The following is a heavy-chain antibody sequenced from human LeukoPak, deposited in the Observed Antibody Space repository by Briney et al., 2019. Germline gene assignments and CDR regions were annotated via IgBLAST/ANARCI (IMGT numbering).Heavy chain of an antibody. V-gene: IGHV3-48*04. D-gene: IGHD2-21*02. CDR2: ISSSSSTI. Sequence: GGSLRLSCAASGFTFSSYSMNWVRQAPGKGLEWVSYISSSSSTIYYADSVKGRFTISRDNAKNSLYLQMNSLRAEDTAVYYCAVVTAIYSFDYWGQGTLVTVSS. CDR1: GFTFSSYS. CDR3: AVVTAIYSFDY. J-gene: IGHJ4*02.